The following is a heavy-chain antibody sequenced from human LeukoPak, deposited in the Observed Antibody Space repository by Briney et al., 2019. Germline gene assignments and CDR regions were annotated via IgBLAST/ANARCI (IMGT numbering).Heavy chain of an antibody. D-gene: IGHD4-17*01. V-gene: IGHV4-59*12. CDR2: IYYSGST. Sequence: PSETLSLTCTVSGGSISSYYWSWIRQPPGKGLEWIGYIYYSGSTNYNPSLKSRVTISVDTSKNQFSLKLSSVTAADTAVYYCARACYGDYGRWFDPWGQGTLVTVSS. CDR3: ARACYGDYGRWFDP. J-gene: IGHJ5*02. CDR1: GGSISSYY.